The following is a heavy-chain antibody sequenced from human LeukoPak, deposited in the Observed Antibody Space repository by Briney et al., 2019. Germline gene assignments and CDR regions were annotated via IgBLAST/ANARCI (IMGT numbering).Heavy chain of an antibody. CDR3: ASTEWELLSRY. D-gene: IGHD1-26*01. V-gene: IGHV4-34*01. Sequence: SETLSLTCAVYGGSFSGYYWSWIRQPPGKGLEWIGEINHGGSTNYNPSLKSRVTISVDTSKNQFSLKLSSVTAADTAVYYCASTEWELLSRYWGQGTLVTVSS. CDR2: INHGGST. J-gene: IGHJ4*02. CDR1: GGSFSGYY.